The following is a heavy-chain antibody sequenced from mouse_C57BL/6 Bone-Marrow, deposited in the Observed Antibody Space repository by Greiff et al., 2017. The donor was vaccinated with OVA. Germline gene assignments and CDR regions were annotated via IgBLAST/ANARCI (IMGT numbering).Heavy chain of an antibody. Sequence: EVQVVESGGGLVKPGGSLKLSCAASGFTFSSYTMSWVRQTPEKRLEWVATISGGGGNTYYPDSVKGRFTISRDNAKDTLYLQMSSLRSEDTALYYCARRKDYDYDIWYFDVWGTGTTVTVSS. CDR2: ISGGGGNT. CDR1: GFTFSSYT. D-gene: IGHD2-4*01. V-gene: IGHV5-9*01. CDR3: ARRKDYDYDIWYFDV. J-gene: IGHJ1*03.